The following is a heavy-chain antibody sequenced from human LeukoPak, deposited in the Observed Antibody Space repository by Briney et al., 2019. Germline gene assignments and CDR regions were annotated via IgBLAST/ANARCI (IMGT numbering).Heavy chain of an antibody. Sequence: GGSLRLSCAASGFTFTSYAMSWVRQAPGKGLEWVSSINGGGSTTYHADSVKGRFTISRDNSKNTLYLQMNSLRAEDTAVYYCAKDGAGVTADASDIWGQGTMVTVSS. CDR2: INGGGSTT. J-gene: IGHJ3*02. D-gene: IGHD2-21*02. CDR3: AKDGAGVTADASDI. V-gene: IGHV3-23*01. CDR1: GFTFTSYA.